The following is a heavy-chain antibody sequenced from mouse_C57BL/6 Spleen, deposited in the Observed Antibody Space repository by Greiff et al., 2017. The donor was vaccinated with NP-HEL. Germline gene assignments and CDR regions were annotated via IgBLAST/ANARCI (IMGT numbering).Heavy chain of an antibody. CDR2: IYPGSGNT. J-gene: IGHJ2*01. V-gene: IGHV1-66*01. D-gene: IGHD2-1*01. CDR1: GYSFTSYY. Sequence: VQLQQSGPELVKPGASVKISCKASGYSFTSYYIHWVKQRPGQGLEWIGWIYPGSGNTKYNEKFKGKATLTADTSSSTAYMQLSSLTSEDSAVYYCARGYGYGNYYLDYWGQGTTLTVSS. CDR3: ARGYGYGNYYLDY.